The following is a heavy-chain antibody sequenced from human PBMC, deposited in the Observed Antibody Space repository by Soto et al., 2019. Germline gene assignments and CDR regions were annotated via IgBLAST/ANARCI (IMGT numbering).Heavy chain of an antibody. V-gene: IGHV3-9*01. D-gene: IGHD3-3*01. CDR1: VFTCDDYA. Sequence: SLRLSCAASVFTCDDYAMHWFRQAPGKGLEWVSGISWNSGSIGYADSVKGRFTISRDNAKNSLYLQMNSLRAEDTALYYCAKGVTIFGVVLYGMDVWGQGTTVTVSS. J-gene: IGHJ6*02. CDR3: AKGVTIFGVVLYGMDV. CDR2: ISWNSGSI.